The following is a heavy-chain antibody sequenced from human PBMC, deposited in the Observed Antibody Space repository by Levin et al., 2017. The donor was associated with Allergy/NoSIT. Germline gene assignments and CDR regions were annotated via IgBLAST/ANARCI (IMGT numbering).Heavy chain of an antibody. CDR3: ASSYDLWSGYYFHVS. D-gene: IGHD3-3*01. CDR2: INPIFGTA. V-gene: IGHV1-69*13. Sequence: SVKVSCKASGGTFSSYAISWVRQAPGQGLEWMGGINPIFGTANYAQKFQGRVTITADESTSTAYMELSSLRSEDTAVYYCASSYDLWSGYYFHVSWGQGTLVTVSS. J-gene: IGHJ5*02. CDR1: GGTFSSYA.